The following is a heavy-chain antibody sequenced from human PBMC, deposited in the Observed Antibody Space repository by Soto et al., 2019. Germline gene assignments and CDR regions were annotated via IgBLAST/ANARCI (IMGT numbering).Heavy chain of an antibody. CDR2: IKSKTDGGTT. D-gene: IGHD5-12*01. CDR3: TTPGRYSGYVDYFDY. V-gene: IGHV3-15*01. CDR1: GFTFSDAG. J-gene: IGHJ4*02. Sequence: EVQLVESGGGLVKPGGSLRLSCAASGFTFSDAGMSWVRQAPGKGLEWVGRIKSKTDGGTTDYAAPVKGRFTISRDDSKNTLHLQMNSLKTEDIAVYYCTTPGRYSGYVDYFDYWGQGTLVTVSS.